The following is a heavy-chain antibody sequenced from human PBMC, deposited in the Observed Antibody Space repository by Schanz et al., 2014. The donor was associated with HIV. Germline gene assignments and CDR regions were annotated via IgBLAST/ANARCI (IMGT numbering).Heavy chain of an antibody. J-gene: IGHJ6*02. CDR2: ISWNSGSI. Sequence: VQLVESGGGVVQPGRSLRLSCAASGFTFSSYGMHWVRQAPGKGLEWVSGISWNSGSIGYADSVKGRFTISRDNAKNSLYLQMNSLRTEDTAVYYCAKVARWDYYGMDVWGQGTTVTVSS. CDR1: GFTFSSYG. CDR3: AKVARWDYYGMDV. V-gene: IGHV3-9*01.